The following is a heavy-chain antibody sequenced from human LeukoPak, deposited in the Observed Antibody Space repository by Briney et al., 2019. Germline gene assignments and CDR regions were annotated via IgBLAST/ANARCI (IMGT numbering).Heavy chain of an antibody. J-gene: IGHJ6*02. CDR3: ARVSYCGGDCYSGETYYYYYYGMDV. Sequence: SETLSLTCAVSGGSISSGGYSWSWIRQPPGKGLEWIGYIYHSGSTYYNPSLKSRVTISVDTSKNQFSLKLSSVTAADTAVYYCARVSYCGGDCYSGETYYYYYYGMDVWGQGTTVTVSS. D-gene: IGHD2-21*02. CDR2: IYHSGST. CDR1: GGSISSGGYS. V-gene: IGHV4-30-2*01.